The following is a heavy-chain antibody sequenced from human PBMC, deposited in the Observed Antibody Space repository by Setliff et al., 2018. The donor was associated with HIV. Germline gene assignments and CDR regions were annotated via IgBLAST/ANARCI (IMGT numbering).Heavy chain of an antibody. CDR3: ARDRIPKRGYTYREPDFDS. D-gene: IGHD3-16*02. V-gene: IGHV1-18*01. J-gene: IGHJ4*02. Sequence: ASVKVSCKASGYTFTKYGLSWVRQAPGQGLEWMGWINTHNGNTKYSQKFQDRVTITRDTSASTGYMEVNSLRPEDTAVYYCARDRIPKRGYTYREPDFDSWGQGTLVTVSS. CDR1: GYTFTKYG. CDR2: INTHNGNT.